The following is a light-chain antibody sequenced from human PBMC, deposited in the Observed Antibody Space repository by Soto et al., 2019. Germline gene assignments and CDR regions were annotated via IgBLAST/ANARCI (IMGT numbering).Light chain of an antibody. Sequence: EIVMTQSPTILSVSPGDSATLSCRASQSVSSTLAWYQQKPGQTPRLLIYGVYTSAAGSPARFSGSGAGREFTTTISSLQSADFAVYYCRQHHSWPPRTFGQGTEVEIK. J-gene: IGKJ1*01. V-gene: IGKV3D-15*01. CDR2: GVY. CDR1: QSVSST. CDR3: RQHHSWPPRT.